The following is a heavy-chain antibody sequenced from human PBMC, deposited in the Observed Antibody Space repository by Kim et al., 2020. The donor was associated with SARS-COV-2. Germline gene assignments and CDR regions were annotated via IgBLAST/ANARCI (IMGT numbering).Heavy chain of an antibody. CDR3: AKDRAPTMIVVVGVAFDI. Sequence: TGRFTISRDNSKNPLYLQMNSLRAEDTAVYYCAKDRAPTMIVVVGVAFDIWGHGTMVTVSS. J-gene: IGHJ3*02. V-gene: IGHV3-23*01. D-gene: IGHD3-22*01.